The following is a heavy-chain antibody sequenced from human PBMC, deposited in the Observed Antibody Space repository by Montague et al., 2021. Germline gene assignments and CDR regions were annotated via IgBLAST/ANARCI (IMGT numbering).Heavy chain of an antibody. D-gene: IGHD4-23*01. V-gene: IGHV4-31*03. CDR3: ASGNDYSGNCFDV. CDR2: IYSSGST. J-gene: IGHJ3*01. CDR1: GGSISGEGYY. Sequence: TLSLTCNVSGGSISGEGYYWIWIRQRPGKGLEWIGYIYSSGSTYYSPSLQSRITIAVDTSQNQFSLRLTSVTAADTAVYFCASGNDYSGNCFDVWGQGTMVTVSS.